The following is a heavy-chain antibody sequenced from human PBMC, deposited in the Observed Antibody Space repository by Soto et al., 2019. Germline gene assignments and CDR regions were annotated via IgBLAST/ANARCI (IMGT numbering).Heavy chain of an antibody. CDR1: GGSISSYY. V-gene: IGHV4-59*01. D-gene: IGHD3-3*01. CDR3: ARDLEYYDFWSGYLGAFDI. Sequence: SETLSLTCTVSGGSISSYYWSWIRQPPGKGLEWIGYIYYSGSTNYNPSLKSRVTISVDTSKNQFSLKLSSVTAADTAVYYCARDLEYYDFWSGYLGAFDIWGQGTTVTVSS. CDR2: IYYSGST. J-gene: IGHJ3*02.